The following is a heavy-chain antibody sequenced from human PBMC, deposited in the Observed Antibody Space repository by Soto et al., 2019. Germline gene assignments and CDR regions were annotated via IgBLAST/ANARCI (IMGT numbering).Heavy chain of an antibody. Sequence: GGSLRLSCAASGFTFSNYAMSWVRQAPGKGLEWVSTISGSGGSTFYADSVKGRFTISRDNSRNTLYLQMNSLRAEDTALYYCARDNGSGSYSFDYWGQGTLVTVSS. J-gene: IGHJ4*02. D-gene: IGHD3-10*01. CDR1: GFTFSNYA. V-gene: IGHV3-23*01. CDR3: ARDNGSGSYSFDY. CDR2: ISGSGGST.